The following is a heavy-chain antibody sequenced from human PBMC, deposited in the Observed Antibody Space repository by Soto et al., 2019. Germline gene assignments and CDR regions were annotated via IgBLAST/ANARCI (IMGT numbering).Heavy chain of an antibody. CDR2: IYYSVTT. J-gene: IGHJ4*02. V-gene: IGHV4-59*01. CDR1: GGSISSYY. D-gene: IGHD3-22*01. Sequence: SQTLPLTCTVSGGSISSYYWSWIRQPTGKGLEWIGYIYYSVTTNYNPSLKSRVTISVDTSKNQFSLKLSSVTAADTAVYYCARGTTYYYDSSGYYLFDYWGQGTLVTVSS. CDR3: ARGTTYYYDSSGYYLFDY.